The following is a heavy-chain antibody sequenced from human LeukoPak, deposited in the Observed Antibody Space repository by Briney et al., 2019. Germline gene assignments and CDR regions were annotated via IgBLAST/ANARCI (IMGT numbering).Heavy chain of an antibody. CDR1: GGSISSGSYY. CDR2: IYTSGSI. V-gene: IGHV4-61*02. D-gene: IGHD2-2*01. Sequence: SETLSLTCTVSGGSISSGSYYWTWIRQPAGKGLEWIGRIYTSGSINYNPSLKSRVTISVDTSKNQFSLKLSSVTAADTAVYYCARGRSDIVVVPAATGGPRIDYWGQGALVTVSS. CDR3: ARGRSDIVVVPAATGGPRIDY. J-gene: IGHJ4*02.